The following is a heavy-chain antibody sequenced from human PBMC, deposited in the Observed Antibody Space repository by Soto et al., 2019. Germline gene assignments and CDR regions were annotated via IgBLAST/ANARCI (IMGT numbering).Heavy chain of an antibody. Sequence: PSETLSLTCAVYGVPFSGYYWSWLRQPPGKGLEWIGQIHHSGSTNYNPSLKSRVTISIDTSKNQISLKVSSVTAADTATYYCARGKYQLLWGYCGQGTLVTVPS. CDR1: GVPFSGYY. V-gene: IGHV4-34*01. J-gene: IGHJ4*02. D-gene: IGHD2-2*01. CDR3: ARGKYQLLWGY. CDR2: IHHSGST.